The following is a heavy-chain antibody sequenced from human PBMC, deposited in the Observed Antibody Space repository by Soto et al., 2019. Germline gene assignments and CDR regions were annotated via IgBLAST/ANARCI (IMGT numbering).Heavy chain of an antibody. CDR3: ASGEHTFGRRRYYYYGMDV. V-gene: IGHV4-59*01. Sequence: QVQLQESGPGVVKPSETLSLTCAVSGGSISGYYCTWIRQPPGKGLEWIGYIYNNGSTNYNPSLKSRVTISLDTSKNQFSLKRSSVTAADTAVYYCASGEHTFGRRRYYYYGMDVWGQGTTVTVSS. CDR1: GGSISGYY. J-gene: IGHJ6*02. CDR2: IYNNGST. D-gene: IGHD3-16*01.